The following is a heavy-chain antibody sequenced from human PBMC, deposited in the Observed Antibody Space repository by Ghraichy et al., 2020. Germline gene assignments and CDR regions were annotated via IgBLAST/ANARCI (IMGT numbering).Heavy chain of an antibody. CDR2: ISGSGTNT. D-gene: IGHD2-21*02. V-gene: IGHV3-23*01. CDR1: GSTFSNYA. Sequence: GGSLRLSCTDSGSTFSNYAMNWVRQAPGKGLEWVAAISGSGTNTYYADSVKGRFTISRDNSKNTLYLQINSLRAEDTAVYYCAKCVHEVYLTYMDVWGKGTTVTVSS. CDR3: AKCVHEVYLTYMDV. J-gene: IGHJ6*04.